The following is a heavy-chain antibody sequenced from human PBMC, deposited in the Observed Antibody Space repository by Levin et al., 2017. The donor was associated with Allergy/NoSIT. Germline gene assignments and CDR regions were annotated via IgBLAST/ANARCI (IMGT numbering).Heavy chain of an antibody. CDR3: ARVAGYSYGYYFDY. CDR1: GGSISSGGYS. J-gene: IGHJ4*02. D-gene: IGHD5-18*01. Sequence: PSETLSLTCAVSGGSISSGGYSWSWIRQPPGKGLEWIGNIYLSGSTYYNPSLKSRVTISVDRSKNQFSLNLSSVTAADTAVYCCARVAGYSYGYYFDYWGQGTLVTVSS. V-gene: IGHV4-30-2*01. CDR2: IYLSGST.